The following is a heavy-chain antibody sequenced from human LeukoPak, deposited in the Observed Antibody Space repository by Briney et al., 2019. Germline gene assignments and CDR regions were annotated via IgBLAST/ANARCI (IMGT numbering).Heavy chain of an antibody. J-gene: IGHJ4*02. CDR3: ARDRYRLDY. V-gene: IGHV3-21*01. D-gene: IGHD1-1*01. CDR1: GFTFRSFA. Sequence: GSLRLSCAASGFTFRSFAMSWVRQAPGKGVEWVSSISSSSSYIYYADSVKGRFTISRDNAKNSLYLQMNSLRAEDTAVYYCARDRYRLDYWGQGTLVTVSS. CDR2: ISSSSSYI.